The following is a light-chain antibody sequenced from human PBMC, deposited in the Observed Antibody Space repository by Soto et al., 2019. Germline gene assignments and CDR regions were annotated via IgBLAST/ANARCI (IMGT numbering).Light chain of an antibody. Sequence: SALTQPASVSGSPGQSITISCTGTSSDVGGYNYVSWYQQHPSKAPKLMIYDVSNRPSGVSNRFSGSKSGNTASLTISGLQGEDEADYYCSSYTSSSVVFGGGTKLTVL. CDR3: SSYTSSSVV. CDR2: DVS. V-gene: IGLV2-14*01. J-gene: IGLJ2*01. CDR1: SSDVGGYNY.